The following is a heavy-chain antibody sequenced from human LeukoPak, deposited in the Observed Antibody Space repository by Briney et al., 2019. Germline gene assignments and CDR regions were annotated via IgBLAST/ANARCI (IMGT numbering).Heavy chain of an antibody. D-gene: IGHD6-19*01. Sequence: ASVKVSCKASGYTFTGYYMHWVRQAPGQGPEWMGWINPNSGRTNYAQTFQGRDTMTRDTSLSTVDMELSRLRADDTAVYYCATQATSGWHFSWGQGTLVTVCS. V-gene: IGHV1-2*02. CDR2: INPNSGRT. CDR3: ATQATSGWHFS. J-gene: IGHJ5*02. CDR1: GYTFTGYY.